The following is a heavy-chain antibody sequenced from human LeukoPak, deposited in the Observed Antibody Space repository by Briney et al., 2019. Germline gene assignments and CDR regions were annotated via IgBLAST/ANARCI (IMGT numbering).Heavy chain of an antibody. CDR1: GFTVSSNY. D-gene: IGHD2-21*01. V-gene: IGHV3-15*01. CDR3: ATGVVPTVWAFDI. CDR2: IKSDTDGGTP. J-gene: IGHJ3*02. Sequence: GGSLRLSCAASGFTVSSNYMSWVRQAPGKGLEWVGRIKSDTDGGTPAYATPVKGRFTISRDDSKNTLYLQMNSLRIEDTAVYYCATGVVPTVWAFDIWGQGTTVTVSS.